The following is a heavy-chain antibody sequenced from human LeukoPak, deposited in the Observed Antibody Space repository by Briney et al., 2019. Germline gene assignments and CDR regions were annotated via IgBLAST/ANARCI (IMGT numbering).Heavy chain of an antibody. V-gene: IGHV3-74*01. CDR3: ARGALPLWGSSGVGAFDI. D-gene: IGHD6-19*01. J-gene: IGHJ3*02. CDR2: INTDGSST. Sequence: PGGSLRLSCAASGFTFSNYWMFWVRQVPGKGLVWVSRINTDGSSTTYADSVKGRFTISRDNSKNTLYLQMNSLRAEDTAVYYCARGALPLWGSSGVGAFDIWGQGTMVTVSS. CDR1: GFTFSNYW.